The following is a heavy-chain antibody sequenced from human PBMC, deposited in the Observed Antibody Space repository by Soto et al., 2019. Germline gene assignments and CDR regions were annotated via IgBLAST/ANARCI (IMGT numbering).Heavy chain of an antibody. J-gene: IGHJ5*02. CDR2: ISAYNGNT. CDR1: GYTFTSYG. CDR3: ARDPRGGQQLVPEGWFDP. D-gene: IGHD6-6*01. Sequence: ASVKVSCKASGYTFTSYGISWVRQAPGQGLEWMGWISAYNGNTNYARKLQGRVTMTTDTSTSTAYMELRSLRSDDTAVYYCARDPRGGQQLVPEGWFDPWGQGTLVTVSS. V-gene: IGHV1-18*01.